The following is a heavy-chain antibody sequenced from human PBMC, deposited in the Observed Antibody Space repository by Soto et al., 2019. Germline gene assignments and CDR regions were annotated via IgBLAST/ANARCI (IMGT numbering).Heavy chain of an antibody. D-gene: IGHD6-13*01. CDR3: ATVPWTAAAS. Sequence: GGSLRLSCAASGFTFSSNWMNWVRQAPGKGLEWVATIKPDGSEQDYVESVRGRFTISRDNAKNSLHLQMYSLRAEDTAVYYCATVPWTAAASWGQGTLVTVSS. V-gene: IGHV3-7*01. J-gene: IGHJ5*02. CDR1: GFTFSSNW. CDR2: IKPDGSEQ.